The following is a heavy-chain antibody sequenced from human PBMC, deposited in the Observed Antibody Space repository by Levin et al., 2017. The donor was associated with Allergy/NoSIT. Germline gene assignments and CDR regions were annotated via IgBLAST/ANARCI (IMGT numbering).Heavy chain of an antibody. Sequence: ASVKVSRKASGYTFRNYGISWVRQAPGRGLEWLGWISTDTGNRHYAQNLQGRVTMTTDTSTDTAHLELRSLRSDDTAIYYCARLVVGAKGWFAPWGQGTPVTVSS. D-gene: IGHD2-21*01. CDR2: ISTDTGNR. CDR3: ARLVVGAKGWFAP. J-gene: IGHJ5*02. V-gene: IGHV1-18*01. CDR1: GYTFRNYG.